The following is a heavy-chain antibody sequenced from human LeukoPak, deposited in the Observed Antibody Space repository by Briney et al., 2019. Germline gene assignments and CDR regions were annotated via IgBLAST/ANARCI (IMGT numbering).Heavy chain of an antibody. V-gene: IGHV3-48*01. CDR2: ISSSGSVI. J-gene: IGHJ4*02. Sequence: GGSLRLSCAASGFTFSSYSMNWVSQAPGRGLEWVSYISSSGSVIDYADSVKGRFTISRDNAKNSLYLQMNSLRVEDTAVYYCARARGYSYGYSDYWGQGTLVTVSS. D-gene: IGHD5-18*01. CDR3: ARARGYSYGYSDY. CDR1: GFTFSSYS.